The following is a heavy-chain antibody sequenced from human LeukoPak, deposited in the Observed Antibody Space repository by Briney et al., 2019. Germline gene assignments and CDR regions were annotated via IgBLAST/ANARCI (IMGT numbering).Heavy chain of an antibody. CDR1: GGSFSGYY. J-gene: IGHJ4*02. CDR2: INHSGST. V-gene: IGHV4-34*01. Sequence: PSETLSLTCAVYGGSFSGYYWSWIRQPPGKGLEWIGEINHSGSTNYNPSLKSRVTISVDTSKNQFSLKLSSVTAADTAVYYCARLTYYYGSGSFGYYFDYWGQGTLVTVSS. D-gene: IGHD3-10*01. CDR3: ARLTYYYGSGSFGYYFDY.